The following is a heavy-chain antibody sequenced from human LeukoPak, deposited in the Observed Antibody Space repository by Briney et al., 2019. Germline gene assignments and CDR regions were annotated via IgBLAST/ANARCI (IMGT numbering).Heavy chain of an antibody. CDR3: ARDLIRGLLLWTPQYYGMDV. D-gene: IGHD3-10*01. V-gene: IGHV1-46*01. CDR1: GYTFTSYY. Sequence: ASVKVSCKASGYTFTSYYMHWVRQAPGQGLEWMGIINPSGGSTSYAQKFQGRVTMTRDTSTSTAYMELSSLRSEDTAVYYCARDLIRGLLLWTPQYYGMDVWGKGTTVTVSS. CDR2: INPSGGST. J-gene: IGHJ6*04.